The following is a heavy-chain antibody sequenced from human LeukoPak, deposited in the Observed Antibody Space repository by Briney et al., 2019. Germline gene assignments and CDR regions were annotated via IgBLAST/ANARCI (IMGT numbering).Heavy chain of an antibody. CDR3: ARVPRRQDNWFDP. V-gene: IGHV3-48*01. CDR1: GFTFSSYS. Sequence: GGSLRLSCAASGFTFSSYSMNWVRQAPGKGLEWVSYISSSSSTIHHADSVKGRFTISRDNAKNSLYLQMNSLRAEDTAVYYCARVPRRQDNWFDPWGQGTLVTVSS. D-gene: IGHD2-15*01. CDR2: ISSSSSTI. J-gene: IGHJ5*02.